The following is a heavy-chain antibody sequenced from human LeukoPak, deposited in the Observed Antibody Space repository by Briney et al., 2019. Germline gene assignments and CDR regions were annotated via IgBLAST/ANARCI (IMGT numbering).Heavy chain of an antibody. Sequence: GGSLRLSCAASGFTFSDYYMSWIRQAPGKGLEWVSYISSSGSTIYYADSVKGRFTISRDNSKNTLYLQMNSLRAEDTAVYYCAKDPYYYDSSGYYHWGQGTLVTVSS. D-gene: IGHD3-22*01. CDR1: GFTFSDYY. CDR3: AKDPYYYDSSGYYH. CDR2: ISSSGSTI. V-gene: IGHV3-11*01. J-gene: IGHJ5*02.